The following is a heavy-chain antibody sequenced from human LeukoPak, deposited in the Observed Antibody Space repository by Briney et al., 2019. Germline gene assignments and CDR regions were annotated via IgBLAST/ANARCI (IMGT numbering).Heavy chain of an antibody. J-gene: IGHJ6*02. V-gene: IGHV3-74*01. D-gene: IGHD1-20*01. CDR2: INSDGTTT. CDR1: GFTFSSDW. Sequence: GGSLRLSCAASGFTFSSDWMHWVRQDPGKGLVWVFRINSDGTTTNYADSVKGRFTISRDNAKNALYLQMNSLRAEDTSLYYCAGAITGSRNAMDVWGQGTTVTVSS. CDR3: AGAITGSRNAMDV.